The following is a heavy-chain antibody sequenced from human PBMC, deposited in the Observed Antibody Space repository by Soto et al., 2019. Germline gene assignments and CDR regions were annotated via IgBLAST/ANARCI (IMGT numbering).Heavy chain of an antibody. CDR2: INPSGGST. V-gene: IGHV1-46*03. CDR3: ARRDCCGGSCYGDDAFDI. CDR1: GYTFTSYY. J-gene: IGHJ3*02. Sequence: QVQLVQSGAEVKKPGASVKVSCKASGYTFTSYYMHWVRQAPGQGLEWMGIINPSGGSTSYAQKFQGRVTMTRDTSTSTGYMELSSLRSEDTAVYYCARRDCCGGSCYGDDAFDIWGQGTMVTVSS. D-gene: IGHD2-15*01.